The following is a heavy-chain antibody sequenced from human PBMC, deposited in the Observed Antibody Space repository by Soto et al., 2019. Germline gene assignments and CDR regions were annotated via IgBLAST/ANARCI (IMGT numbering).Heavy chain of an antibody. D-gene: IGHD3-3*01. Sequence: QVQLVQSGAEVKKPGSSVKVSCKASGGSFGNSAINWVRQTPGQGLEWLGGFIPVYRTLNYAQKFQGRVTITAEESTGTAYMTLSSLASEDTAVYYCATGVIWIGYFTVDSWGQGTRVTVSS. CDR1: GGSFGNSA. CDR3: ATGVIWIGYFTVDS. J-gene: IGHJ4*02. V-gene: IGHV1-69*01. CDR2: FIPVYRTL.